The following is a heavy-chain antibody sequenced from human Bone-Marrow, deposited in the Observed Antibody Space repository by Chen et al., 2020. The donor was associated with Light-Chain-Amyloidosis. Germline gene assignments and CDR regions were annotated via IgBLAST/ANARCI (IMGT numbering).Heavy chain of an antibody. CDR2: IYPDDSDA. V-gene: IGHV5-51*01. Sequence: EVQLEQSGPEVKKPGESLKISCKGSGYTFPNYWIGWVRQMPGKGLEWMGVIYPDDSDARYSPSFEGHVTISADKSITTAYLEWRRLKASDTAMYYGASRRDSYNFDYWGQGTLVTVSS. D-gene: IGHD1-26*01. CDR3: ASRRDSYNFDY. J-gene: IGHJ4*02. CDR1: GYTFPNYW.